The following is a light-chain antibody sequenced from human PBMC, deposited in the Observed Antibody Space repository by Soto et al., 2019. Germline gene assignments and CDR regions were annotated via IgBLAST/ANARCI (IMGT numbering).Light chain of an antibody. CDR2: HTS. CDR1: QTVNSR. CDR3: HQRQSWPRT. V-gene: IGKV3-11*01. Sequence: EIVLTQSPATLSSSPGERATLSCMASQTVNSRLAWYQHKPGQAPRLLIYHTSNRATGIPARFSGSGSGTDFTLTISSLEPEDFAVYYCHQRQSWPRTCGQGTKGDIK. J-gene: IGKJ1*01.